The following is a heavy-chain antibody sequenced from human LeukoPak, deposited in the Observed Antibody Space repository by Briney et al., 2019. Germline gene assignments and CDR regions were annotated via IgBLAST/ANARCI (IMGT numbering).Heavy chain of an antibody. Sequence: SETLSLTCTVSGGSISSSSYYWGWIRQPPGKGLEWIGSIYYSGSTNYNPSLKSRVTISVDTSKNQFSLKLSSVTAADTAVYYCARDGGRSIAAAVDWGQGTLVTVSS. D-gene: IGHD6-13*01. V-gene: IGHV4-39*07. J-gene: IGHJ4*02. CDR3: ARDGGRSIAAAVD. CDR1: GGSISSSSYY. CDR2: IYYSGST.